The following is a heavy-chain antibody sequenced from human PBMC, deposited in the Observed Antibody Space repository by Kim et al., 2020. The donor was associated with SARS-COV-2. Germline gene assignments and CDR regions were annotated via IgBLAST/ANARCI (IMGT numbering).Heavy chain of an antibody. CDR3: ARAVVHSSRWYGGGGC. J-gene: IGHJ4*02. D-gene: IGHD6-13*01. CDR2: ISGSSSSI. Sequence: GGSLRLSCAASGFTFSSYGMNWVRQAPGKGLEWVSYISGSSSSIYYADSVKGRFTISRDNAKNKLFLQMNSLRDEDTAVYYCARAVVHSSRWYGGGGCWGQGALVTVSS. V-gene: IGHV3-48*02. CDR1: GFTFSSYG.